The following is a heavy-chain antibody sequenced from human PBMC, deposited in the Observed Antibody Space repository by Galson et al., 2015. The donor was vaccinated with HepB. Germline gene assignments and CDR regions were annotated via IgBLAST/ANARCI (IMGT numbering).Heavy chain of an antibody. Sequence: SLRLSCAASGFTFSSYGMHWVRRAPGKGLEWVAVISYDGSNKYYADSVKGRFTISRDNSKNTLYLQMNSLRAEDTAVYYCAKDVVTGYLTNYYYYGMDVWGQGTTVTVSS. D-gene: IGHD3-9*01. CDR3: AKDVVTGYLTNYYYYGMDV. J-gene: IGHJ6*02. V-gene: IGHV3-30*18. CDR2: ISYDGSNK. CDR1: GFTFSSYG.